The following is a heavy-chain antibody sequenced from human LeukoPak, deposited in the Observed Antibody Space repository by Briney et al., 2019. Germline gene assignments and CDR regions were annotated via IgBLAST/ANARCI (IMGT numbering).Heavy chain of an antibody. CDR3: ARDDYGSGRFRFDP. Sequence: SETLSLTCSVSGGSISSYYWSWIRQPAGKGLEWIGRIYTSGSTNYNPSLKSRVTMSVDTSKNQFSLKLSSVTAADTAVYYCARDDYGSGRFRFDPWGQGTLVTVSS. CDR1: GGSISSYY. CDR2: IYTSGST. D-gene: IGHD3-10*01. J-gene: IGHJ5*02. V-gene: IGHV4-4*07.